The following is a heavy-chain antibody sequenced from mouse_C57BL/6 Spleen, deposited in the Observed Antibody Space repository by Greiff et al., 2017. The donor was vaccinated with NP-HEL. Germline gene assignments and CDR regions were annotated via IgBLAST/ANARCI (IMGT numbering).Heavy chain of an antibody. V-gene: IGHV1-50*01. CDR1: GYTFTSYW. CDR3: ARYGNDFAY. J-gene: IGHJ3*01. D-gene: IGHD1-1*01. CDR2: IDPSDSYT. Sequence: QVQLQQPGAELVKPGASVKLSCKASGYTFTSYWMQWVKQRPGQGLEWIGEIDPSDSYTNYNQKFKGKATLTVDTSSSTAYMQLSSLTSEDSAVYYCARYGNDFAYWGQGTLVTVSA.